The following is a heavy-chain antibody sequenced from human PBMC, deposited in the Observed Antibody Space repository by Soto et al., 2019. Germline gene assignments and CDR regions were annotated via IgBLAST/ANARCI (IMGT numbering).Heavy chain of an antibody. V-gene: IGHV3-23*01. CDR3: AKARGYGYGPDY. CDR1: GFTFSTYA. D-gene: IGHD5-18*01. J-gene: IGHJ4*02. CDR2: ISGSGSST. Sequence: QPGGSLRLSCAASGFTFSTYAMNWVRQAPGKGLEWVSAISGSGSSTYYADSVKGRFTISRDNSKNTLYLQMNSLRAEDTAVYYCAKARGYGYGPDYWGQGTLVTVSS.